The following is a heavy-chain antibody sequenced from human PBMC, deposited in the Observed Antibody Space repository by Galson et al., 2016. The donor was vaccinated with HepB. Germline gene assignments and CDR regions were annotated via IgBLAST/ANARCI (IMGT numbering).Heavy chain of an antibody. V-gene: IGHV3-9*01. J-gene: IGHJ4*02. D-gene: IGHD6-6*01. Sequence: SLRLSCAASGFTFDDYAMHWVRQVSGRGLEWVSGVTWNSENIGYADSVKGRFTISRDNANNSLYLQMNSLRAEDTALYYCAKGRVRYCRSSEIDYWGQGTLVAVSS. CDR3: AKGRVRYCRSSEIDY. CDR1: GFTFDDYA. CDR2: VTWNSENI.